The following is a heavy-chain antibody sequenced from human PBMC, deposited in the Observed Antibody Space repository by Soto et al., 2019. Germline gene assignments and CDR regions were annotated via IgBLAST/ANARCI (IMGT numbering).Heavy chain of an antibody. CDR2: LSSDGSVT. V-gene: IGHV3-74*01. D-gene: IGHD2-21*01. Sequence: GGPLSLYCAASGFTFISDWMHWVRQAPGKGLVWVSRLSSDGSVTSYGDSVKGLFTISRDNAKNTLYLQMNSLRAEDTAVYYCARSPSCCYYFDDWGQGHLFTV. CDR1: GFTFISDW. CDR3: ARSPSCCYYFDD. J-gene: IGHJ4*02.